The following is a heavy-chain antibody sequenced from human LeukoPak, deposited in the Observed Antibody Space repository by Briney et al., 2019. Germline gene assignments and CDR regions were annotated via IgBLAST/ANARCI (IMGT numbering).Heavy chain of an antibody. J-gene: IGHJ3*02. CDR2: ITSGGTYI. V-gene: IGHV3-48*03. CDR1: TFTFSSFE. Sequence: GGSLRLSCVASTFTFSSFEMNWVRPAPGKGLECGTYITSGGTYISYADSVKGRFTISRDNANNSVYLQMTGLRAEDTAVYYCARSPDTLDADAFDIWGQGTMVTVSS. CDR3: ARSPDTLDADAFDI.